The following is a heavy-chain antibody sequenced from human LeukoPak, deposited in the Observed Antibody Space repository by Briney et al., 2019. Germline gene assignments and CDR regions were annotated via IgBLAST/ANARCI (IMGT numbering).Heavy chain of an antibody. CDR1: GGSISGSSYY. Sequence: TSETLSLTCTVSGGSISGSSYYWGWIRQPPGKGLEWIGSIYYSGSTYYNPSLKSRVTISVDTSKNQFSLKLSSVTAADTAVYYCARAPYSSGWWFDYWGQGTLVTVSS. V-gene: IGHV4-39*01. CDR3: ARAPYSSGWWFDY. J-gene: IGHJ4*02. D-gene: IGHD6-19*01. CDR2: IYYSGST.